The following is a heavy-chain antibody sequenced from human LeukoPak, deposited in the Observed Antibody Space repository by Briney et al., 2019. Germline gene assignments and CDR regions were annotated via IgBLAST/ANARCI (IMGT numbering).Heavy chain of an antibody. CDR3: AKSAYYDFWSGYRHYFDY. CDR1: GFTFSSYA. D-gene: IGHD3-3*01. J-gene: IGHJ4*02. CDR2: ISDSGGST. V-gene: IGHV3-23*01. Sequence: GGSLRLSCAASGFTFSSYAMSSVRQAPGKGLEWVSAISDSGGSTYYADSVKGRFTISRDNSKNTLYLQMSSLRAEDTAVYYCAKSAYYDFWSGYRHYFDYWGQGTLVTVSS.